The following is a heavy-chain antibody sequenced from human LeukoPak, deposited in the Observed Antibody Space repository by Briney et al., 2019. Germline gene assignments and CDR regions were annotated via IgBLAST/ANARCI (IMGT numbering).Heavy chain of an antibody. CDR3: ARIYSGSHYS. V-gene: IGHV4-31*03. CDR1: GGSISSGGYY. J-gene: IGHJ4*02. D-gene: IGHD1-26*01. CDR2: IYYSGST. Sequence: SETLSLTCTVSGGSISSGGYYWSWIRQHPGKGLEWIGYIYYSGSTYYNASLKSRVTISVDTSKNRFSLKLSSVTAADTAVYYCARIYSGSHYSWGQGTLVTISS.